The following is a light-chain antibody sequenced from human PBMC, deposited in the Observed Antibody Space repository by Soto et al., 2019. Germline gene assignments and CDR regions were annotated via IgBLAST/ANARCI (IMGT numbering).Light chain of an antibody. V-gene: IGKV3-20*01. CDR3: QRYGSSPPFT. J-gene: IGKJ2*01. CDR1: QRVSSSY. Sequence: EIVLTQSPGTLSLSPGERATLSCRASQRVSSSYLAWYQQKPGQAPRILIYGASTRATGIPDRFSGSGSGTDFTLTISRLEPEDFAVNFCQRYGSSPPFTFGQGTKVEI. CDR2: GAS.